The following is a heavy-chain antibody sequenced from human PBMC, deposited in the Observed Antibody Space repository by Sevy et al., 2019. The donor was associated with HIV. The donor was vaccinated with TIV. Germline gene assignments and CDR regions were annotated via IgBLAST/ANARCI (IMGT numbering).Heavy chain of an antibody. D-gene: IGHD3-22*01. CDR3: ARNGGAYDKGFDP. Sequence: GGSLRVSCAGSGFTFSNYEMNWVRQVPGKGLEWISYISNSGDTMYYADSVKGRFTISRDNAKKSLYLQMNSLRVEDTAFYHCARNGGAYDKGFDPWGQGTLVTVSS. J-gene: IGHJ5*02. CDR1: GFTFSNYE. CDR2: ISNSGDTM. V-gene: IGHV3-48*03.